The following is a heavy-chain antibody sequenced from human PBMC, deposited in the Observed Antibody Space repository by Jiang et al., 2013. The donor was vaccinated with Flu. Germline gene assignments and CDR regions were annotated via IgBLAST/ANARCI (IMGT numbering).Heavy chain of an antibody. CDR1: Y. CDR2: TYSSGAT. Sequence: YWSWIRQPAGKGLEWIGRTYSSGATNYNPSLKSRVTMSVDTSKNQFSLKVTSVTAADTAVYYCARGGSIAAPVFDYWGQGTLVTVSS. CDR3: ARGGSIAAPVFDY. J-gene: IGHJ4*02. D-gene: IGHD6-13*01. V-gene: IGHV4-4*07.